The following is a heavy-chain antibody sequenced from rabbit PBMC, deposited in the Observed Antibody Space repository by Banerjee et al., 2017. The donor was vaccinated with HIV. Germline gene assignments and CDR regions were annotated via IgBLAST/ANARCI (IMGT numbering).Heavy chain of an antibody. J-gene: IGHJ4*01. CDR3: ARDEASSGDYTFNL. V-gene: IGHV1S40*01. CDR1: GFDFSSNA. CDR2: IYPGSSAIT. Sequence: QSLEESGGGLVQPEGSLTLTCTASGFDFSSNAMCWVRQAPGKGLEWIACIYPGSSAITFYASWVNGRFTISKTSSTTVTLQVTSLTAADTATYFCARDEASSGDYTFNLWGPGTLVTVS. D-gene: IGHD1-1*01.